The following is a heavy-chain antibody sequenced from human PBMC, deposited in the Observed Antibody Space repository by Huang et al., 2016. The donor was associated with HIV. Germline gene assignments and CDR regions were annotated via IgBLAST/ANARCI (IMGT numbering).Heavy chain of an antibody. CDR2: ISDYNGNT. Sequence: QVQLVQSGAEVKKPGASVKVACKASDYSFTSFSINWVRQAPGQGFEWMGWISDYNGNTNSAQKFQGRVTMTTDTSTSTAYMELRSLTSDDTAVYYCARDNYSRTIAGSNWFDPWGQGTLVTVSS. CDR3: ARDNYSRTIAGSNWFDP. V-gene: IGHV1-18*04. D-gene: IGHD6-13*01. J-gene: IGHJ5*02. CDR1: DYSFTSFS.